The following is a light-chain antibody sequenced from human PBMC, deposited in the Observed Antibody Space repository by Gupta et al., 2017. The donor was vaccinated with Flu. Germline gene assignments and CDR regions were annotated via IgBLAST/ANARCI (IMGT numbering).Light chain of an antibody. V-gene: IGKV2-28*01. CDR2: LGS. CDR1: QGLLHSNGYNY. J-gene: IGKJ5*01. Sequence: ISCRSSQGLLHSNGYNYLDWYLQKPGQSPQLLIYLGSNRASGVPGRFSGSGSGTDFTLKISRVEAEDVGVYYFMQALQTPITFGQGARLEIK. CDR3: MQALQTPIT.